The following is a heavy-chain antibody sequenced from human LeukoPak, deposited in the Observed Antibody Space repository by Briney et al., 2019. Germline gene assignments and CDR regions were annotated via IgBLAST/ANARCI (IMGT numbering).Heavy chain of an antibody. CDR2: IHISGNT. Sequence: PSETLSLTCTDSGGSITNYNWSWIRQPAGEGLEWIGRIHISGNTNYNPSLKSRVTMSVDTSKNQFSLKLSSVTAAATAVYYCAGGHCSGGSCYFPLHYWGQGTLFTVSS. CDR3: AGGHCSGGSCYFPLHY. J-gene: IGHJ4*02. CDR1: GGSITNYN. D-gene: IGHD2-15*01. V-gene: IGHV4-4*07.